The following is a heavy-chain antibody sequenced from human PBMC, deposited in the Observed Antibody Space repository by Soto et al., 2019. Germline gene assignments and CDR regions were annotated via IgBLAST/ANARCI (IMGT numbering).Heavy chain of an antibody. J-gene: IGHJ6*02. Sequence: EVQLVESGGGLVKPGGSLRLSCAASGFTFSSYSMNWVRQAPGKGLEWVSSISSSSFSINYADSVKGRFSISRDNAQNSLHLQMNNLRAEDTAVYYCAMNESPNIYGMDVWCQGTTVTVSS. CDR2: ISSSSFSI. V-gene: IGHV3-21*01. CDR1: GFTFSSYS. CDR3: AMNESPNIYGMDV.